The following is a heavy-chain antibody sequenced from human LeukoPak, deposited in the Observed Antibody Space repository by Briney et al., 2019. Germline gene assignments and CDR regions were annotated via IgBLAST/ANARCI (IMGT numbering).Heavy chain of an antibody. J-gene: IGHJ4*02. CDR3: ATSRDGYNHFDY. CDR1: GDSITTSNW. Sequence: SETLSLTCVVSGDSITTSNWWNWVRQPPGKGPEWIGKIYHRGNTNNNPSLKSRATMSVDRSKNQFSLNLTSVTAADTAVYYCATSRDGYNHFDYWGQGILVTVSS. CDR2: IYHRGNT. D-gene: IGHD5-24*01. V-gene: IGHV4-4*02.